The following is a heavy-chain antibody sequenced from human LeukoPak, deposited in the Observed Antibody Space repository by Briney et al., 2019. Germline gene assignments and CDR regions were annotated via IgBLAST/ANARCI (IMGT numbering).Heavy chain of an antibody. Sequence: SETLSLTCTVSGGSVSSGSYYWSWIRQPPGKGLEWIGYIYYSGSTNYNPSLKSRVTISVDTSKNQFSLKLSSVTAADTAVYYCARATAYAFDIWGQGTMATVSS. V-gene: IGHV4-61*01. CDR3: ARATAYAFDI. CDR1: GGSVSSGSYY. CDR2: IYYSGST. D-gene: IGHD5-18*01. J-gene: IGHJ3*02.